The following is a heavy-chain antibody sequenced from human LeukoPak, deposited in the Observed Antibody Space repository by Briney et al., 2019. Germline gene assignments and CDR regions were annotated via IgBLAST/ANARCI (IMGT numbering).Heavy chain of an antibody. J-gene: IGHJ4*02. CDR1: GFTFSSYW. Sequence: GGSLRLSCAASGFTFSSYWMTWVRQAPGKGLEWVSLIYSGGSTYYADSVKGRFTISRDNSKNTLYVQMKSLRAEDTAVYYCAKDFVVVPGNVNYFDYWGQGTLVTVSS. CDR3: AKDFVVVPGNVNYFDY. D-gene: IGHD2-21*02. CDR2: IYSGGST. V-gene: IGHV3-66*01.